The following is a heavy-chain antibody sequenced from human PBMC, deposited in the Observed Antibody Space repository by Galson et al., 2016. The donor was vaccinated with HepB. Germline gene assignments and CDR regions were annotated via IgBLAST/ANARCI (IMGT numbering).Heavy chain of an antibody. J-gene: IGHJ6*03. Sequence: SLRLSCAGSGLTFSTYAMNWVRQAPGKGLEWVSIVYSDGSTYYSDSVRGRFTISRDNSNNIVYLQMNSLRAEDTAVYFCAKNKATARVWGHYYYYMDVWGKGTTVTVS. V-gene: IGHV3-23*03. CDR3: AKNKATARVWGHYYYYMDV. CDR2: IVYSDGST. D-gene: IGHD3-16*01. CDR1: GLTFSTYA.